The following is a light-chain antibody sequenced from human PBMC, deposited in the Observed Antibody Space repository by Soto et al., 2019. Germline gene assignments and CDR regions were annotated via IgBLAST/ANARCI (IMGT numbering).Light chain of an antibody. V-gene: IGKV3-15*01. CDR1: QSVSSN. CDR2: GAS. CDR3: EEYNNWPQT. J-gene: IGKJ1*01. Sequence: EIGMTQSPATLSVSPGERATLSCRASQSVSSNVAWYQQKPGQNPRLLIYGASTRANGITARFSGSGSGTASTLTISSLQSKDFAVDYDEEYNNWPQTVGTGTKVDIK.